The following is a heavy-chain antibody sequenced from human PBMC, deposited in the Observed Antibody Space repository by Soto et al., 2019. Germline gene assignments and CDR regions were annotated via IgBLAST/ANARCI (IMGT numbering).Heavy chain of an antibody. Sequence: PSATLSLTCTVSGGSISSSSYYWGWIRQPPGKGLEWIGSIYYSGSTYYNPSLKSRVTISVDTSKNQFSLKLSSVTAADTAVYYCARHGGRGREDAFDIWGQGTMVS. CDR2: IYYSGST. J-gene: IGHJ3*02. D-gene: IGHD3-10*01. CDR1: GGSISSSSYY. CDR3: ARHGGRGREDAFDI. V-gene: IGHV4-39*01.